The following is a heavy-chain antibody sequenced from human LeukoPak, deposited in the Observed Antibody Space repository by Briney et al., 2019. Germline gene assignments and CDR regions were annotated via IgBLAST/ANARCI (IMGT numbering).Heavy chain of an antibody. CDR1: GFTFSSYS. V-gene: IGHV3-21*01. D-gene: IGHD3-3*01. Sequence: GGSLRLSCAASGFTFSSYSMNWVRQAPGKGLEWVSSISSSSSYIYYADSVKGRFTISRDNAKNSLYLQMNSLRAEDTAVYYCARDLRDDFWSSFVDYWGQGTLVTVSS. CDR2: ISSSSSYI. J-gene: IGHJ4*02. CDR3: ARDLRDDFWSSFVDY.